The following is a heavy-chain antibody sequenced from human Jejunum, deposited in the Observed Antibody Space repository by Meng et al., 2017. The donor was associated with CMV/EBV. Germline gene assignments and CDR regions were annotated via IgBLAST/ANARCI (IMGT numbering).Heavy chain of an antibody. CDR3: AGGDYGGYYY. V-gene: IGHV3-23*01. CDR2: ISNTGGTT. D-gene: IGHD5-12*01. J-gene: IGHJ4*02. CDR1: GFPFSSYA. Sequence: SCVASGFPFSSYAMSWVRQAPGQGLEWVSTISNTGGTTFYADSVKGRFAISRDNSKNTLNLQINSLRAEDTAVYYCAGGDYGGYYYWGQGTLVTVSS.